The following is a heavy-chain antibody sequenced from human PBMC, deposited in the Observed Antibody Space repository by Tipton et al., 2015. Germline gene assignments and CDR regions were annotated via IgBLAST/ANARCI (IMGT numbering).Heavy chain of an antibody. CDR2: IYYSGNT. CDR1: GGSISSGKYY. Sequence: TLSLTCTVSGGSISSGKYYWSWIRQHPGKGLEWIGYIYYSGNTYYNPSLKSRVTISVDTSKSQFSLKLTSVTAADTAVYYCARDRRHSSSSQAFDIWGQGTMVTVSS. D-gene: IGHD6-6*01. V-gene: IGHV4-31*03. J-gene: IGHJ3*02. CDR3: ARDRRHSSSSQAFDI.